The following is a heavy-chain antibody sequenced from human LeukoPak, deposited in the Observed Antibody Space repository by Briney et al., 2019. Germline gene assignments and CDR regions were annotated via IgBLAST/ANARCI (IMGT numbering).Heavy chain of an antibody. J-gene: IGHJ4*02. CDR1: GFDISYNY. D-gene: IGHD3-10*01. Sequence: GGSLRLSCAASGFDISYNYVGWVRQAPGKGLEWVSVIHTGGTTHYADSVKGRFTISKDNSNNTVYLQMNSVGVEDTAVYYCARVWFGYFFQWGQGALVTVSS. CDR2: IHTGGTT. CDR3: ARVWFGYFFQ. V-gene: IGHV3-53*01.